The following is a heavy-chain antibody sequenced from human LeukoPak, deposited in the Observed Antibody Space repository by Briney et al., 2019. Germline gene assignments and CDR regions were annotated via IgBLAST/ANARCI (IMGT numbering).Heavy chain of an antibody. J-gene: IGHJ5*02. CDR3: ARDLSAAYDL. V-gene: IGHV3-33*01. D-gene: IGHD2-21*01. CDR2: LVSDGII. CDR1: GFPFSSFG. Sequence: TGGSLRLSCAASGFPFSSFGMHWVRQAPGKGLEWVARLVSDGIINYGDFAKGRFTISRDNSKSALYLEMNSLRVEDSGIYYCARDLSAAYDLWGQGVVVTVSS.